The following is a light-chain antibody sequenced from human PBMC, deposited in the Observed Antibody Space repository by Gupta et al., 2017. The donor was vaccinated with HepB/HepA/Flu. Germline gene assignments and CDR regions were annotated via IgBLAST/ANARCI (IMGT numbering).Light chain of an antibody. V-gene: IGLV1-47*01. CDR2: TNN. Sequence: QSVLTQPPSASGTPGQRVTISCSGGSSNIRGNYVYWYQQLPGTAPKLLIYTNNQRPSGVPDRCSGSKSGTSASLAISGLRSEDEADYYCAAWDDSLSGWVFGGGTKLTVL. CDR3: AAWDDSLSGWV. J-gene: IGLJ3*02. CDR1: SSNIRGNY.